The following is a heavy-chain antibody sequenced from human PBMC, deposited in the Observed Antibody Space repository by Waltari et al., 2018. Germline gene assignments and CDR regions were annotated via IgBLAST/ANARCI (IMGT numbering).Heavy chain of an antibody. CDR1: GYTFKNYD. J-gene: IGHJ5*02. D-gene: IGHD2-2*01. CDR2: MKPNSGNT. Sequence: QMQLVQSEAEVKKPGASVKVSCKASGYTFKNYDLNWVRQAAGQGLEWMGWMKPNSGNTGYAQQFQGRVTMTRNTSITTAYMELTSLRSEDTAVYYCARGTRSFDPWGQGTLVTVSS. V-gene: IGHV1-8*01. CDR3: ARGTRSFDP.